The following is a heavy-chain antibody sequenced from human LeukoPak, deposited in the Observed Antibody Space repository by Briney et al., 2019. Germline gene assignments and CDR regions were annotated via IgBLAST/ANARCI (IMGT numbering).Heavy chain of an antibody. CDR2: IRSNANSYAT. Sequence: WGYLSLSCAAYGFTFSDSAMHWVRQASGQGLVWVGRIRSNANSYATAYAASVKGRFTISRDDSKNTAYLQMNSLKTEDTAVYYCTRRLVGATTGDYWGQGTLVTVSS. D-gene: IGHD1-26*01. J-gene: IGHJ4*02. CDR3: TRRLVGATTGDY. V-gene: IGHV3-73*01. CDR1: GFTFSDSA.